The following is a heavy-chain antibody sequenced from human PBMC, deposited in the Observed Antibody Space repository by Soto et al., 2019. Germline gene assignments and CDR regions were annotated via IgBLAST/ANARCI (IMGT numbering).Heavy chain of an antibody. V-gene: IGHV3-11*06. Sequence: GGSLRLSCAASGFTFSDYYMSWIRQAPGKGLEWVSYISSSSSYTNYADSVKGRFTISRDNAKSSLYLQMNSLRAEDTAVYYCARTPDCTNGVCSAGFDYWGQGTLVTVSS. D-gene: IGHD2-8*01. CDR2: ISSSSSYT. J-gene: IGHJ4*02. CDR1: GFTFSDYY. CDR3: ARTPDCTNGVCSAGFDY.